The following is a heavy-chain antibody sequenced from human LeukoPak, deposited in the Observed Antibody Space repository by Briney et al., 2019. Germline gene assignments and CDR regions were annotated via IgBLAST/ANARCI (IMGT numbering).Heavy chain of an antibody. Sequence: SVKVSCKASGGTFSSYAISWVRQAPGQGLEWMGGIIPIFGTANYAQKFQGRVTITADKSTSTAYMELSSLRSEDTAVYYCARGTRGVGAFDYWGQGTLVTVSS. J-gene: IGHJ4*02. V-gene: IGHV1-69*06. CDR1: GGTFSSYA. D-gene: IGHD1-26*01. CDR2: IIPIFGTA. CDR3: ARGTRGVGAFDY.